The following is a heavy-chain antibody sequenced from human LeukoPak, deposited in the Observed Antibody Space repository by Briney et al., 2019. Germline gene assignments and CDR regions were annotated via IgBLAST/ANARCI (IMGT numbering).Heavy chain of an antibody. CDR1: GFTFSAYG. V-gene: IGHV3-30*02. CDR2: IRYDGSIK. Sequence: GGSLRLSCAASGFTFSAYGTHWVRQAPGKGLEWVAFIRYDGSIKYYADSVKGRFTISRDNSKNSLYLQMNSLRAEDTALYYCAKDYYDSSGQSYFGYWGQGTLVTVSS. D-gene: IGHD3-22*01. CDR3: AKDYYDSSGQSYFGY. J-gene: IGHJ4*02.